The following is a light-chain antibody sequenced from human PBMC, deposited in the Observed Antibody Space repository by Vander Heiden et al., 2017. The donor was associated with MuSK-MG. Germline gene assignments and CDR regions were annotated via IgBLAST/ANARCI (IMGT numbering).Light chain of an antibody. V-gene: IGLV1-44*01. CDR1: SFNVGSNA. J-gene: IGLJ2*01. CDR3: AAWDDSLHALL. Sequence: TQPPSASATPGQRVTSSCSGGSFNVGSNAVPWYQQFSGTAPKLLIYSNDQRPSGVPDRFSGSKSGTSASLAISGVQSEDEAEYFCAAWDDSLHALLFGGGTKLTAL. CDR2: SND.